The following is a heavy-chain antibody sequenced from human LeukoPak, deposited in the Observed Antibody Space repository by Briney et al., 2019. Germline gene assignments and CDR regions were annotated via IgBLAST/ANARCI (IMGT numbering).Heavy chain of an antibody. CDR3: ASHRTPLSGSYNFDY. CDR1: GFTLSNYG. J-gene: IGHJ4*02. D-gene: IGHD3-10*01. CDR2: IRSDGTNK. V-gene: IGHV3-30*02. Sequence: GGSLRLSCAASGFTLSNYGMYWVRQAPGKGLEWVAFIRSDGTNKYYADPVKGRFTISRDNSQNTLYLQMNSLRAEDTAVYYCASHRTPLSGSYNFDYWGQGTLVTVSS.